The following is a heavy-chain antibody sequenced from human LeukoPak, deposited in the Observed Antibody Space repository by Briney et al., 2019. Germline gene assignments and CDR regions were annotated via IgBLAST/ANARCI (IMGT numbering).Heavy chain of an antibody. J-gene: IGHJ6*02. CDR2: ISGSGGST. V-gene: IGHV3-23*01. Sequence: PGGSLRLSCAASGFTFSSYAMSWVRQAPGKGLEWVSVISGSGGSTYYADSVKGRFTISRDNSKNTLYLQMNSLRAEDTAVYYCARVKGLPNYYGMDVWGQGTTVTVSS. CDR1: GFTFSSYA. CDR3: ARVKGLPNYYGMDV. D-gene: IGHD4-11*01.